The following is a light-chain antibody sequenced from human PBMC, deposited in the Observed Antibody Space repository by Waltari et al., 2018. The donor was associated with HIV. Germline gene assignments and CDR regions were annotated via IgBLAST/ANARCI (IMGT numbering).Light chain of an antibody. CDR1: ENIRNN. V-gene: IGKV3-15*01. CDR3: QQYSRWPPTWT. Sequence: EVVMTQSPGTLSVSPGERATLSCRSSENIRNNFAWYQQKPGQAPSLLFYDASVRATGVPARFSGSGSGKEFTLTSSGLQSEDFAIYYCQQYSRWPPTWTFGQGTKVDVK. J-gene: IGKJ1*01. CDR2: DAS.